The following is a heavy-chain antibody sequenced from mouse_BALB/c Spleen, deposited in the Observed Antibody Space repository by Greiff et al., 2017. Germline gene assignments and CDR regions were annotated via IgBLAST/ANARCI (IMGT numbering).Heavy chain of an antibody. D-gene: IGHD1-1*01. J-gene: IGHJ3*01. V-gene: IGHV2-6-7*01. Sequence: VQLQQSGPGLVAPSQSLSITCTVSGFSLTGYGVNWVRQPPGKGLEWLVMIWSGGSTDYNSALKSRLSISKDNSKSHVFLQMNSLQTDDTARYYCARETTEEAGEFDYWGQGTLVTVSA. CDR2: IWSGGST. CDR1: GFSLTGYG. CDR3: ARETTEEAGEFDY.